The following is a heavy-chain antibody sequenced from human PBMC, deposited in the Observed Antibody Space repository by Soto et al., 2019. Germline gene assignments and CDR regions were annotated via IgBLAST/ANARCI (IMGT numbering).Heavy chain of an antibody. CDR1: GFTFSGYT. J-gene: IGHJ5*02. CDR2: ISASGTYI. CDR3: ARDFDGSGWLRFDP. Sequence: EVLLLESGGGLVRPGESLRLSCVASGFTFSGYTTNWVRQAPGKGLEWLASISASGTYIYYADSFKGRITISRDNAENSLFLQMNSLRAEDTAVYYCARDFDGSGWLRFDPWGQGTLVIVSS. D-gene: IGHD6-19*01. V-gene: IGHV3-21*01.